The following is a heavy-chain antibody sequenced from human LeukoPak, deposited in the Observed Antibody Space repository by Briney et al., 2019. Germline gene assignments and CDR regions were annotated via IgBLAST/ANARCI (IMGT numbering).Heavy chain of an antibody. Sequence: SETLSLTCTVSGGSISSSSYYWGWLRQPPGKGREWIGSIYYSGSTYYNPSLKSRVTISVDKSKNQFSLKLSSVTAADTAVYYRARPGSSSWSDHYYFDYWGQGTLVTVSS. V-gene: IGHV4-39*01. J-gene: IGHJ4*02. CDR2: IYYSGST. CDR1: GGSISSSSYY. D-gene: IGHD6-13*01. CDR3: ARPGSSSWSDHYYFDY.